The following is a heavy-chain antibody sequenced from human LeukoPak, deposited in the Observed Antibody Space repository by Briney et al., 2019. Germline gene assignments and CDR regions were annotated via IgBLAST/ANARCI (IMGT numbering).Heavy chain of an antibody. J-gene: IGHJ5*02. CDR2: ISPYNGDT. Sequence: ASVKVSCKASGYTFTGYGISWVRQAPGQGLEWMGWISPYNGDTKYAQKVQDRVTMTTDTSTSTAYMELRRLTSDDTAVYYCARGGSGGSGGWFDPWGQGTRVTVSS. V-gene: IGHV1-18*01. CDR1: GYTFTGYG. D-gene: IGHD2-15*01. CDR3: ARGGSGGSGGWFDP.